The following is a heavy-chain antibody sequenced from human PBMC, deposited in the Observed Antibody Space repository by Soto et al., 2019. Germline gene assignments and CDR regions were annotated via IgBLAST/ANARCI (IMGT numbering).Heavy chain of an antibody. Sequence: GESLKISCKGSGYSFTSYWISWVRQMPGKGLEWMGRIDPSDSYTNYSPSFQGHVTISADKSISTAYLQWSSLKASDTAMYYCARLSCSGGSCYPNYYYYYGMDVWGLGTTVTVSS. CDR1: GYSFTSYW. V-gene: IGHV5-10-1*01. CDR2: IDPSDSYT. D-gene: IGHD2-15*01. CDR3: ARLSCSGGSCYPNYYYYYGMDV. J-gene: IGHJ6*02.